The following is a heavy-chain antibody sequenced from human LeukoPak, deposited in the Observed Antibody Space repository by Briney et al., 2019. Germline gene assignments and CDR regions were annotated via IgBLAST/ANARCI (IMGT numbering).Heavy chain of an antibody. Sequence: GESLKISCKGSGYSFTSYWIGWVRQMPGKGLEWMGIIYPGDSDTRYSPSFQGQVTISADKSISTAYLQWSGLKASDTAMYYCARQQGGYDSSGTPSDYWGQGTLVTVSS. D-gene: IGHD3-22*01. CDR3: ARQQGGYDSSGTPSDY. CDR2: IYPGDSDT. J-gene: IGHJ4*02. CDR1: GYSFTSYW. V-gene: IGHV5-51*01.